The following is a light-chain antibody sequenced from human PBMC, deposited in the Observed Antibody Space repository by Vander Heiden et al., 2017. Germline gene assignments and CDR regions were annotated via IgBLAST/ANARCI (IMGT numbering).Light chain of an antibody. CDR3: AAWDDSLSGGV. J-gene: IGLJ2*01. V-gene: IGLV1-47*02. CDR1: SSNIGSNY. Sequence: QSVLTKPPSASGTPGQRVTIPCSGSSSNIGSNYVYWYQQLPGTAPKLLIYSNNQRPSGVPDRFSGSKSGTSASLAISGLRSEDEADYYCAAWDDSLSGGVFGGGTKLTVL. CDR2: SNN.